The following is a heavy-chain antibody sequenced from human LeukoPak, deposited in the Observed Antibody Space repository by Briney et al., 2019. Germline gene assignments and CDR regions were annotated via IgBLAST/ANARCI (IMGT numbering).Heavy chain of an antibody. CDR3: ARNMGWLRCHDY. CDR2: INHSGSI. CDR1: GGSFSGYY. V-gene: IGHV4-34*01. Sequence: SETLSLTCAVYGGSFSGYYWSWIRQPPGKGLEWIGEINHSGSINYNPSLKSRVTLSVDTSKNQFSLKLSSVTAADTAVYYCARNMGWLRCHDYWGQGTLVTVSS. D-gene: IGHD5-24*01. J-gene: IGHJ4*02.